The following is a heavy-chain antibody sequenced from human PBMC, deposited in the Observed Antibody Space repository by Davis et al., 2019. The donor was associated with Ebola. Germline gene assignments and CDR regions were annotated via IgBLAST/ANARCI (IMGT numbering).Heavy chain of an antibody. D-gene: IGHD5-18*01. CDR1: GFTFSSYA. Sequence: GESLKISCAASGFTFSSYAMHWVRQAPGKGLEWVAVISYDGSNKYYADSVKGRFTISRDNSKNTLYLQMNSLRSDDTAVYYCARGMQLLYGMDVWGQGTTVTVSS. CDR3: ARGMQLLYGMDV. V-gene: IGHV3-30-3*01. J-gene: IGHJ6*02. CDR2: ISYDGSNK.